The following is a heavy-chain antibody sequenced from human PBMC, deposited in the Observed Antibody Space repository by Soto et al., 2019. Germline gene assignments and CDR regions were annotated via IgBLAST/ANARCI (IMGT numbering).Heavy chain of an antibody. V-gene: IGHV4-59*08. D-gene: IGHD1-26*01. CDR2: IHYSGIT. CDR3: ARLPNSEANPPFDY. J-gene: IGHJ4*02. Sequence: QVQLQESGPRLVKPSETLSLTCTVSGDSISSHYWSWVRQPPGKGLECIGYIHYSGITIYNPSLRGPHPISLDTSRNQFSLKLTSVTAADTAVYYCARLPNSEANPPFDYWGQGTLVTVSS. CDR1: GDSISSHY.